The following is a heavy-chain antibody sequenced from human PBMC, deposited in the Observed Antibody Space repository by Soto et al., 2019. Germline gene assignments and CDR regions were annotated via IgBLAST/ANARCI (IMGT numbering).Heavy chain of an antibody. CDR3: ARDASGYSYVDFDY. V-gene: IGHV1-18*04. CDR2: ISAYNGNT. Sequence: ASVKVSCKASGYTFTSYGISWVRQAPGQGHEWMGWISAYNGNTNYAQKLQGRVTMTTETSTSTAYMELRSLRSDDTAVYYCARDASGYSYVDFDYSGQRTLVTVSS. CDR1: GYTFTSYG. D-gene: IGHD5-18*01. J-gene: IGHJ4*02.